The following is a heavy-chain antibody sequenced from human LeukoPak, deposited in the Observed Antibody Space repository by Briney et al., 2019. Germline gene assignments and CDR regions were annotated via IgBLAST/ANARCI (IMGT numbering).Heavy chain of an antibody. CDR3: ARERRFWSGYRRYYFDY. V-gene: IGHV1-8*03. Sequence: GASVKVSCKASGYTFTSYDINWVRQATGQGLEWMGWMNPNSGNTGYAQKFQGRVTITRNTSISTAYMELSSLRSEDTAVYYCARERRFWSGYRRYYFDYWGQGTLVTVSS. CDR2: MNPNSGNT. J-gene: IGHJ4*02. CDR1: GYTFTSYD. D-gene: IGHD3-3*01.